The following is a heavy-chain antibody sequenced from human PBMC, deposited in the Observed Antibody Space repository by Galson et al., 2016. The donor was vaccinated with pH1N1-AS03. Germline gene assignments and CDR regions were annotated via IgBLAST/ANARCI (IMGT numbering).Heavy chain of an antibody. D-gene: IGHD6-19*01. V-gene: IGHV3-7*03. CDR2: IKQDGSDK. Sequence: LRLSCAASGFPFSGYWMTWVRQAAGKGLEWVASIKQDGSDKHYVDSVKGRFTISKDNAKNSLYLQMNSLRPEDTAVYYCAKAVAGSLNLYYYYSADVWGQGTTVTVSS. J-gene: IGHJ6*02. CDR1: GFPFSGYW. CDR3: AKAVAGSLNLYYYYSADV.